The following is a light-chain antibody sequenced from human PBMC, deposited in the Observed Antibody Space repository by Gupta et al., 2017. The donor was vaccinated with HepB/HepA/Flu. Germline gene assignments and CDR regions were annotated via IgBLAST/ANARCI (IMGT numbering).Light chain of an antibody. CDR3: SSHSGSNSVL. CDR2: ESN. V-gene: IGLV2-8*01. J-gene: IGLJ2*01. CDR1: SSDIGGYNF. Sequence: QSALTQPPSASGSPGQSVTISCTGTSSDIGGYNFVSWYQHHPGKAHKLMIYESNKRTSGVPDRFSGSKAGNTASLAVSGLQDEDEADYYCSSHSGSNSVLFGGGTKLTVL.